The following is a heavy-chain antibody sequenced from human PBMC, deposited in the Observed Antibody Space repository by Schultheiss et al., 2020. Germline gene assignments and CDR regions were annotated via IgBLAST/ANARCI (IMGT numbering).Heavy chain of an antibody. J-gene: IGHJ4*02. D-gene: IGHD5-24*01. CDR2: ISGSGGST. CDR3: AKASRDGYNYFDY. Sequence: GGSLRLSCAASGITVGSSYMSWVRQAPGRGLEWVSAISGSGGSTYYADSVKGRFAISRDNSENTLYLQMNSLRAEDTAVYYCAKASRDGYNYFDYWGQGTLVTVSS. V-gene: IGHV3-23*01. CDR1: GITVGSSY.